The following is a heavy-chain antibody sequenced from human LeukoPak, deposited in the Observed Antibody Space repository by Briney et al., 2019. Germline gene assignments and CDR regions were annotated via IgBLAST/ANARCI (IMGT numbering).Heavy chain of an antibody. CDR3: ARNFYGSGSYQHEPRKFDY. J-gene: IGHJ4*02. Sequence: SVKVSCKASGANLTTYGINWVRQAPGQGLEWMGRIIPIIAIAHYAQKFLGRITITADTSTSTAFLDLSSLTSEDTAVYYCARNFYGSGSYQHEPRKFDYWGQGTVVTVAS. V-gene: IGHV1-69*04. D-gene: IGHD3-10*01. CDR1: GANLTTYG. CDR2: IIPIIAIA.